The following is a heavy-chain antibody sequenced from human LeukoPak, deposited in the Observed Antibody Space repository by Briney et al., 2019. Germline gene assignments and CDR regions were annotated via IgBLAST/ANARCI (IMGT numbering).Heavy chain of an antibody. CDR2: INPNSGGT. CDR3: ARDVGGEWLLLSNWFDP. V-gene: IGHV1-2*02. Sequence: ASVKVSCKASGYTFTGYYMHWVRQAPGQGLEWMGWINPNSGGTNYAQKFQGRVTMTRDTSISTAYMELSRLRSDDTAVHYCARDVGGEWLLLSNWFDPWGQGTLVTVSS. J-gene: IGHJ5*02. CDR1: GYTFTGYY. D-gene: IGHD3-3*01.